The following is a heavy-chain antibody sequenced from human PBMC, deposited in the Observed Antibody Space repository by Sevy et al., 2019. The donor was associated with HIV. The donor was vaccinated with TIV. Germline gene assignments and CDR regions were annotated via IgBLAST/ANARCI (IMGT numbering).Heavy chain of an antibody. D-gene: IGHD4-17*01. CDR3: ARDQIAMTTVTTPFEY. Sequence: GGSLRLSCAASGFTFSSYSMNWVCQAPGKGLEWVSYISSSSSTIYYAGSVKGRFTISRDNAKNSLYLQMNSLRDEDTAVYYCARDQIAMTTVTTPFEYWGQGSLVTVSS. J-gene: IGHJ4*02. CDR2: ISSSSSTI. CDR1: GFTFSSYS. V-gene: IGHV3-48*02.